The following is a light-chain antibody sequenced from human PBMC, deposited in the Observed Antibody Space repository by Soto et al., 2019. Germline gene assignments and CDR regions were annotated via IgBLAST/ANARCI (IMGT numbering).Light chain of an antibody. CDR2: GAN. CDR1: QAISNY. CDR3: QQCHATPPT. V-gene: IGKV1-39*01. Sequence: DIQMTQSPSFLSASVEDRVIITCRASQAISNYLNWYQQKPGKAPKLLIFGANSLQSGVPSRFSGSRYGPDFTLTITTLQPEDVGIYYCQQCHATPPTFGQGTRLEIK. J-gene: IGKJ5*01.